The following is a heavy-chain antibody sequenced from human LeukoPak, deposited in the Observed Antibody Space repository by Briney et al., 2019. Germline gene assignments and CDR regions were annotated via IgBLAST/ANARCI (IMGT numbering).Heavy chain of an antibody. CDR2: IGSDVRT. D-gene: IGHD2-15*01. J-gene: IGHJ4*02. Sequence: HPGGSLRLSCEASGFTFSSNAMSWVRQAPGKGLEWVSGIGSDVRTHYADSVKGRFTISRDNSKNTMYLQMNSLRAEDTAVYCCAKDLIGWSFDYWGQGTLVTVPS. V-gene: IGHV3-23*01. CDR1: GFTFSSNA. CDR3: AKDLIGWSFDY.